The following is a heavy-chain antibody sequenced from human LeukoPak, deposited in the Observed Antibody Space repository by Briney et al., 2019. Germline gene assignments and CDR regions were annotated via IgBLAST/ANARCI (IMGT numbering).Heavy chain of an antibody. D-gene: IGHD3-22*01. Sequence: GGSLRLSCAASGFTFSSYWMHWVRQAPGKGLVWVSAITASGGTYYADSVKGRFTISRDNSKNTLYLQMNSLRAEDSAVYYCANHYYDNSGYYFDHWGQGTLVTVSS. CDR3: ANHYYDNSGYYFDH. V-gene: IGHV3-23*01. J-gene: IGHJ4*02. CDR2: ITASGGT. CDR1: GFTFSSYW.